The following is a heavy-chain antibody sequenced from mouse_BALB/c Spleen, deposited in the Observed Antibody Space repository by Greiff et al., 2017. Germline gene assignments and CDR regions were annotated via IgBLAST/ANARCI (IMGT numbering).Heavy chain of an antibody. V-gene: IGHV1-7*01. CDR1: GYTFTSYW. CDR3: ARGGTGTYYYAMDY. D-gene: IGHD4-1*01. CDR2: INPSTGYT. J-gene: IGHJ4*01. Sequence: LQESGAELAKPGASVKMSCKASGYTFTSYWMHWVKQRPGQGLEWIGYINPSTGYTEYNQKFKDKATLTADKSSSTAYMQLSSLTSEDSAVYYCARGGTGTYYYAMDYWGQGTSVTVSS.